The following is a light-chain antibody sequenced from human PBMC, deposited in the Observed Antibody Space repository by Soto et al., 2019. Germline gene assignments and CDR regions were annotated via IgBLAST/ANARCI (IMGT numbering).Light chain of an antibody. V-gene: IGLV2-14*01. CDR3: FSFTTAWTHV. CDR1: SSDVGGYNY. J-gene: IGLJ1*01. CDR2: QVS. Sequence: QSVLTQPASVSGSPGQSITISCTGTSSDVGGYNYVSWYQQHPGKAPKLMIYQVSSRPSGVSNRFSGSKSGTAASLTISGLQTEDEADYFCFSFTTAWTHVFGTRTKVTVL.